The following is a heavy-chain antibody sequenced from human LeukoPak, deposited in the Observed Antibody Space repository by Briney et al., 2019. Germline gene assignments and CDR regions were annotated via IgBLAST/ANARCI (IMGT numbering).Heavy chain of an antibody. CDR1: GASISSYY. CDR2: IYYSGST. D-gene: IGHD4-17*01. J-gene: IGHJ6*03. Sequence: PSETLSLTCTVSGASISSYYWSWIRQPPGKGLEWIGYIYYSGSTNYNPSLKSRVTISVDTSKNQFSLKLSSVTAADTAVYYCARVYGRTPKYYMDVWGKGTTVTVSS. CDR3: ARVYGRTPKYYMDV. V-gene: IGHV4-59*01.